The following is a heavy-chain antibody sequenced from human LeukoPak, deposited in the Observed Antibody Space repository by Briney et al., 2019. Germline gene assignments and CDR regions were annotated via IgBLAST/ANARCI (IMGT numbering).Heavy chain of an antibody. J-gene: IGHJ5*02. CDR2: IYYSGST. V-gene: IGHV4-59*01. CDR3: ARWDCSSTSCYGWFDP. D-gene: IGHD2-2*01. Sequence: SETLSLTCIVSGGSISSYYWSWIRQPPGKGLEWSGYIYYSGSTNYNPSLQSRVAISVDTSKNQFSLKLSSVTDADTAVYYCARWDCSSTSCYGWFDPWGEGTLVTVSS. CDR1: GGSISSYY.